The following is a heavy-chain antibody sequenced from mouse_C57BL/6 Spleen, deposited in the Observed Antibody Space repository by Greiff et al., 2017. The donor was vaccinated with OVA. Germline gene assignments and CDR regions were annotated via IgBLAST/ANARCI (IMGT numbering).Heavy chain of an antibody. CDR1: GFSFITYA. J-gene: IGHJ1*03. D-gene: IGHD2-3*01. CDR3: VRSDGYYGYFDV. CDR2: IRSKSTNYAT. V-gene: IGHV10-1*01. Sequence: GGGLVQPNGSLKLSCAASGFSFITYAMIWVRQAPGTGLEWVARIRSKSTNYATYYADSVKDRFTISRDDSESMLYLQMNNLKTEDTAMYYCVRSDGYYGYFDVWGKGTTVTVSS.